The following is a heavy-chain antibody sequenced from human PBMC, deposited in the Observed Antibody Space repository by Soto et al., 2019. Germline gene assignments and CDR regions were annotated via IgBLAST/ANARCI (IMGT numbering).Heavy chain of an antibody. CDR1: GFTFSNYA. CDR3: AKSPLGYCSGGSCYPTHYFAY. D-gene: IGHD2-15*01. CDR2: VGGSGDRT. V-gene: IGHV3-23*01. J-gene: IGHJ4*02. Sequence: EVQLLDSGGGLVQPGGSLRLSCAASGFTFSNYAMSWVRQAPGKGREWVSGVGGSGDRTDYADSVKGRFTISRDNSKDTLYLQMNSLRVEDTAVYYCAKSPLGYCSGGSCYPTHYFAYWGPGTLVTVSS.